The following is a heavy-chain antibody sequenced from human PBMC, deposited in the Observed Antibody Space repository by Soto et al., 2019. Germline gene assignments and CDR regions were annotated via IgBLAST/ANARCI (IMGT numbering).Heavy chain of an antibody. V-gene: IGHV1-3*01. D-gene: IGHD2-2*01. J-gene: IGHJ4*02. CDR1: GYTFTSYA. CDR3: ARDRGVVVPAAFDY. Sequence: GASVKVSCKASGYTFTSYAMHWVRQAPGQRLEWMGWINAGNGNTKYSQKFKGRVTVTRDTSASTAYMELSSLRSEDTAVYYCARDRGVVVPAAFDYWGQGTLVTVSS. CDR2: INAGNGNT.